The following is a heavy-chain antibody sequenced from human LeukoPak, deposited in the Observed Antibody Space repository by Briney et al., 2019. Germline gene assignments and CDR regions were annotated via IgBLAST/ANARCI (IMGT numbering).Heavy chain of an antibody. CDR1: GFTFSTYV. CDR2: ISSNGDNT. V-gene: IGHV3-64*04. Sequence: GGSLRLSCSVSGFTFSTYVMHWVRQAPGKGLEYVSAISSNGDNTYYADSVKGRFTISRDNSKNTLYLQMNSLRAEDTAVYYCARGTKNGWWPFDYWGQGTLVTVSS. J-gene: IGHJ4*02. CDR3: ARGTKNGWWPFDY. D-gene: IGHD6-19*01.